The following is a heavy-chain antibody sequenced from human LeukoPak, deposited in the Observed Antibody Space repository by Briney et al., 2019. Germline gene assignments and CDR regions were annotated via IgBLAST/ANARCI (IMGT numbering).Heavy chain of an antibody. CDR1: GFTFSSYD. J-gene: IGHJ5*02. CDR3: ARGYCSSTSCSSAGNWFDP. D-gene: IGHD2-2*01. CDR2: IGTAGDT. V-gene: IGHV3-13*04. Sequence: GGSLRLSCAASGFTFSSYDMHWVRQATGKDLEWVSAIGTAGDTYYPGSVKGRFTISRENAKNSLYLQMNSLRAGDTAVYYCARGYCSSTSCSSAGNWFDPWGQGTLVTVSS.